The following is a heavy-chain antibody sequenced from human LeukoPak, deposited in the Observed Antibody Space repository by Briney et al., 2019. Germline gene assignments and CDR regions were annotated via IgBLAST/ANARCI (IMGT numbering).Heavy chain of an antibody. J-gene: IGHJ3*02. CDR2: IYPGDSDT. CDR3: AKIAVAAPDAFDI. Sequence: RESLKISCKGAGYRFSSYWIGWVRQMPGKGLEWMGIIYPGDSDTRYSPSFQGQVTISADNSITTAYLQWSSLKASDSAIYYCAKIAVAAPDAFDIWGQGTMVTVSS. CDR1: GYRFSSYW. D-gene: IGHD6-19*01. V-gene: IGHV5-51*01.